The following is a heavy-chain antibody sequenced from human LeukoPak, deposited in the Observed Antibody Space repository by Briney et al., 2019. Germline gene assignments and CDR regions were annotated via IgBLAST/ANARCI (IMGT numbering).Heavy chain of an antibody. D-gene: IGHD6-6*01. CDR1: GGSISSYY. J-gene: IGHJ1*01. CDR2: IYYSGST. CDR3: AKDFRGPSIAARPFGFQH. V-gene: IGHV4-59*12. Sequence: SSETLSLTCTVSGGSISSYYWSWIRQPPGKGLEWIGYIYYSGSTNYNPSLKSRVTISVDTSKNQFSLKLSSVTAADTAVYYCAKDFRGPSIAARPFGFQHWGQGTLVTVSS.